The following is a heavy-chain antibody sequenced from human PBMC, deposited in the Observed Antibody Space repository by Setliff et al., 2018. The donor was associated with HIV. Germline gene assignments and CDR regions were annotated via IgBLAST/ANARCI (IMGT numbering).Heavy chain of an antibody. D-gene: IGHD3-16*01. Sequence: PSETLSLTCTVSHYSINSEYYWGWFRQPPGKGLEYIGSIYQSGSTYCSPSLKSRVSMSIDTSKDQFSLRLKSLTASGTAVYYCARLDTIMLYSDCWGQGTLVTVSS. V-gene: IGHV4-38-2*02. CDR3: ARLDTIMLYSDC. CDR2: IYQSGST. J-gene: IGHJ4*02. CDR1: HYSINSEYY.